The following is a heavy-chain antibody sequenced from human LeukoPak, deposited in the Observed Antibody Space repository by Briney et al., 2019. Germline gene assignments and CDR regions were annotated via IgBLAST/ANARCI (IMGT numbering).Heavy chain of an antibody. D-gene: IGHD3-22*01. CDR2: IYHSGST. Sequence: TSETLSLTCAVSGGSISSSNWWNWVRQPPGKGLEWIGEIYHSGSTNYNPSLKSPVTISVDTSKNQLSLWLSSVTAADTAVYYCARDRLDTYYYMDVWGKGTTVTVSS. CDR3: ARDRLDTYYYMDV. CDR1: GGSISSSNW. J-gene: IGHJ6*03. V-gene: IGHV4-4*02.